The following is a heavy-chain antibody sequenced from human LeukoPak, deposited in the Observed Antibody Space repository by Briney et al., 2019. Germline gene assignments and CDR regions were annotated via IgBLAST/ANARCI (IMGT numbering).Heavy chain of an antibody. D-gene: IGHD3-22*01. V-gene: IGHV3-21*01. CDR3: VRDSSDFDY. J-gene: IGHJ4*02. CDR1: GFTFSTYS. CDR2: ISSNSHYI. Sequence: GGSLRLSCAASGFTFSTYSMNWVRQAPGKGLEWVSSISSNSHYIYYADSMRGRFTISRDNAKNSLFLQMNSLRAEDTAIYYCVRDSSDFDYWGQGTLVNVSS.